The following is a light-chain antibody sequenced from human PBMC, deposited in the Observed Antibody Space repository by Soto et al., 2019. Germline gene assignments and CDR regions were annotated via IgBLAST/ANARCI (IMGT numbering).Light chain of an antibody. J-gene: IGLJ3*02. CDR1: SGHSNYA. CDR3: QTWGTGIQV. CDR2: LNSDGSH. V-gene: IGLV4-69*01. Sequence: QPVLTQSPSASASLGASVKLTCTLSSGHSNYAIAWHQQQPEKGPRYLMKLNSDGSHNKGDGIPDRFSGSSSGAERYLIISSLQSEDEVDYYCQTWGTGIQVFGGGTKVTVL.